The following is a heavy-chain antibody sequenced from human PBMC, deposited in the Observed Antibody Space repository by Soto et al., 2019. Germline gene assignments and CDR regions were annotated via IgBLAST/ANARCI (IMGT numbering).Heavy chain of an antibody. V-gene: IGHV3-53*01. J-gene: IGHJ6*02. CDR1: GFTVSSNY. Sequence: WGSLRLSCAASGFTVSSNYMSWVRQAPGKGLEWVSVIYSGGSTYYADSVKGRFTISRDNSKNTLYLQMNSLRAEDTAVYYCARLPPYYGMDVWGQGTTVPVSS. CDR3: ARLPPYYGMDV. CDR2: IYSGGST.